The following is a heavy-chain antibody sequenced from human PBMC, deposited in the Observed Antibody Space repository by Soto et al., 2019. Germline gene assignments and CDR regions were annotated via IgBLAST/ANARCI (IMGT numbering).Heavy chain of an antibody. CDR3: ARERIMIFGVATYGMDV. CDR1: GGSISSGGYY. J-gene: IGHJ6*02. Sequence: SETLSLTCTVSGGSISSGGYYWSWIRQHPGKGLEWIGYIYYSGSTYYNPSLKSRVTISVDTSKNQFSLKLSSVTAADTAVYYCARERIMIFGVATYGMDVWGQGTTVTVSS. D-gene: IGHD3-3*01. V-gene: IGHV4-31*03. CDR2: IYYSGST.